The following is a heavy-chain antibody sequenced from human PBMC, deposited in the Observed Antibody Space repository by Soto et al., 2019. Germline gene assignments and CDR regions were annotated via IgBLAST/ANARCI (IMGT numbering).Heavy chain of an antibody. CDR1: GGSINSGDYY. V-gene: IGHV4-30-4*01. CDR3: ATSFRYFDPTVGHGFDV. Sequence: QVQLQESGPGLVKPSQTLSLTCTVSGGSINSGDYYWNWIRQPPGKGLEWIGSIYASGNISYKSSLNRRISISTDTSKNQFSLNLLSVTAADTAVYYCATSFRYFDPTVGHGFDVWGHGTTVTVSS. CDR2: IYASGNI. J-gene: IGHJ6*02. D-gene: IGHD3-9*01.